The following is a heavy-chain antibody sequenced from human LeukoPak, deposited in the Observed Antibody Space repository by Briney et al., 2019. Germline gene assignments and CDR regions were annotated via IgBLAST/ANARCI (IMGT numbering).Heavy chain of an antibody. V-gene: IGHV4-59*01. CDR2: IYYGGST. D-gene: IGHD3-10*01. Sequence: PSETLSLTCTVSGGSISSYYWSWIRQPPGKGLEWIGDIYYGGSTNYNPSLKSRVTISVDTSKNQFSLKLSSVTAADTAVYYCARVYGSGSKEGNWFDPWGQGTLVTVSS. CDR1: GGSISSYY. CDR3: ARVYGSGSKEGNWFDP. J-gene: IGHJ5*02.